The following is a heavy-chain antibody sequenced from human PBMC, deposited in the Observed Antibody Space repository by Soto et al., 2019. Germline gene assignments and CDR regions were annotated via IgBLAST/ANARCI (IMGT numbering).Heavy chain of an antibody. V-gene: IGHV3-23*01. CDR2: ISGSGGST. D-gene: IGHD5-18*01. J-gene: IGHJ4*02. CDR3: EKAPDQGYGFYYFDF. Sequence: PGGALRLSCAASGITFSSYAMNWVRQAPGKGLEWVSAISGSGGSTYYADSVKGRFTISRDNSENTMYLQMNSLRAEDMAVYYCEKAPDQGYGFYYFDFWGQGTLVTVSS. CDR1: GITFSSYA.